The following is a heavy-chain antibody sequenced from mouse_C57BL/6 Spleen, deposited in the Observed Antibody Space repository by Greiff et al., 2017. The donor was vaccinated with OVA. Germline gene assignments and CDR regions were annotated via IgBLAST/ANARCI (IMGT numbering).Heavy chain of an antibody. D-gene: IGHD1-1*01. CDR2: INPSTGGT. CDR3: AREDTTGVATPYAMDY. Sequence: EVQLQQSGPELVKPGASVKISCKASGYSFTGYYMNWVKQSPEKSLEWIGEINPSTGGTTYNQKFKAKATLTVDKSSSTAYMQLKSLTSEDSAVYYCAREDTTGVATPYAMDYWGQGTSVTVSS. V-gene: IGHV1-42*01. CDR1: GYSFTGYY. J-gene: IGHJ4*01.